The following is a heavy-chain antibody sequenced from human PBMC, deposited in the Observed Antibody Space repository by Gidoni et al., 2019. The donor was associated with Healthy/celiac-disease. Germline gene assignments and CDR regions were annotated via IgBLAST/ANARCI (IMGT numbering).Heavy chain of an antibody. V-gene: IGHV3-15*01. D-gene: IGHD3-3*01. Sequence: EVQLVESGGCLVKPGGSLRLSCAASGFTFTHACMSWVRHAPGKGLEWVGRIKSKTDGGTTDYAAPVKGRFTISRDDSKNTLYLQMNSLKTEDTAVYYCTTGTGYYDFWSGYYRDYYYMDVWGKGTTVTVSS. J-gene: IGHJ6*03. CDR1: GFTFTHAC. CDR3: TTGTGYYDFWSGYYRDYYYMDV. CDR2: IKSKTDGGTT.